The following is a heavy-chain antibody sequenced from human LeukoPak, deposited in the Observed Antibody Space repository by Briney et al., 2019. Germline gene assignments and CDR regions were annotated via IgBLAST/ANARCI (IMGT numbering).Heavy chain of an antibody. Sequence: GGSLRLSCAGSGFTLSSYSMNWVRQAPGKGLEWVSYISSSSTHIYYADSVKGRFTISRDNARTSLYLQMNSLRAEDTDIYYCARSEHSSSSFDYWGQGTLVTVSS. CDR2: ISSSSTHI. D-gene: IGHD6-6*01. J-gene: IGHJ4*02. CDR1: GFTLSSYS. CDR3: ARSEHSSSSFDY. V-gene: IGHV3-21*01.